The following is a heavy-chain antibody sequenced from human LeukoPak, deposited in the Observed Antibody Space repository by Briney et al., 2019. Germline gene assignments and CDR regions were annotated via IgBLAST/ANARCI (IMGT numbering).Heavy chain of an antibody. CDR3: AKDKGGSSGWYIAFDI. CDR1: GFTFSTYA. V-gene: IGHV3-30*04. D-gene: IGHD6-19*01. J-gene: IGHJ3*02. Sequence: GGSLRLSCAASGFTFSTYAMHWVRQAPGKGLEWLTVISYNGSHQYYSDSVRGRFTISRDNSRNSVFLQINRLRPEGTAVYYCAKDKGGSSGWYIAFDIWGQGTMVTVSS. CDR2: ISYNGSHQ.